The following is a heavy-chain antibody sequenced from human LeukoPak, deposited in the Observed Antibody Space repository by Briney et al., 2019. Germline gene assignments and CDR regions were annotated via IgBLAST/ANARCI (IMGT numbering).Heavy chain of an antibody. V-gene: IGHV3-53*01. CDR1: GFTVSSNY. CDR2: IYSGGST. J-gene: IGHJ6*03. Sequence: PGGSLRLSCAASGFTVSSNYMSWVRQAPGKGLEWVSVIYSGGSTYYADSVKGRFTISRDNSKNTLYLQMNSLRAEDTAVYYCARDRAAAGYYYYYMDVWGKGTTVTVSS. CDR3: ARDRAAAGYYYYYMDV. D-gene: IGHD6-13*01.